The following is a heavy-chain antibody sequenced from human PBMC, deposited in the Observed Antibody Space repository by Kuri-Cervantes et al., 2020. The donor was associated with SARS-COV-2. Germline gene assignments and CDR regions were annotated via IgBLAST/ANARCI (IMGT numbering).Heavy chain of an antibody. CDR3: ARDGAEIAVHNWFDP. CDR2: INPNSGGT. CDR1: GYTFTGYY. Sequence: ASVKVSCKASGYTFTGYYMHWVRQAPGQGLEWMGWINPNSGGTNYAQKFQGRVTMTWDTSISTAYMELSRLRSDDTAVYYCARDGAEIAVHNWFDPWGQGTLVTVSS. V-gene: IGHV1-2*02. J-gene: IGHJ5*02. D-gene: IGHD5-24*01.